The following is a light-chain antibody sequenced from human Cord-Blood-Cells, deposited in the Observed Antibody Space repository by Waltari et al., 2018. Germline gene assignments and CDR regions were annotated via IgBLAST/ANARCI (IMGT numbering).Light chain of an antibody. Sequence: DIQMTQSPSSLSASVGERVTITCQASQDISNYLNWYQQKPGKAPKLLIYDASNLETGVPSRFSGIGSGTDFNFTISSLQPEDISTYYCQQYDNLPYTFGQGTKLEIK. CDR2: DAS. J-gene: IGKJ2*01. CDR3: QQYDNLPYT. CDR1: QDISNY. V-gene: IGKV1-33*01.